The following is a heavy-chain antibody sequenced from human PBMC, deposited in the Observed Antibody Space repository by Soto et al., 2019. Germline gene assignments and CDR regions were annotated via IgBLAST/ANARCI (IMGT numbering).Heavy chain of an antibody. Sequence: EVQLVESGGGLVQPGGSLRLSCAASGFTFSGYWMNWVRQAPGKGPEWVATINEDGAQTYYVDSVKGRFTISRDNARDSLYLQMNRLGAEDTAVYYGARGGGWICDYWGQGTLVAVSS. D-gene: IGHD5-12*01. CDR3: ARGGGWICDY. V-gene: IGHV3-7*04. CDR1: GFTFSGYW. CDR2: INEDGAQT. J-gene: IGHJ4*02.